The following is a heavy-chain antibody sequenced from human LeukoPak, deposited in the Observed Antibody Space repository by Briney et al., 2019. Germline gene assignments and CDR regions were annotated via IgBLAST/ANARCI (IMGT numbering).Heavy chain of an antibody. V-gene: IGHV1-69*13. CDR3: ARDGSLRGGYGMDV. Sequence: ASVKVSCKASGGTFSSYAISWVRQAPGQGLEWMGGIIPIFGTANYAQKFQGRVTITADESTSTAYMELSSLRSEDTAVYYCARDGSLRGGYGMDVWGQGTTVTASS. CDR2: IIPIFGTA. D-gene: IGHD4-23*01. CDR1: GGTFSSYA. J-gene: IGHJ6*02.